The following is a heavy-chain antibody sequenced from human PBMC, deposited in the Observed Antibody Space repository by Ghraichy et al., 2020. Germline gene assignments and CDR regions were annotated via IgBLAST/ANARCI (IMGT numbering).Heavy chain of an antibody. CDR3: ARALDLTDYYYYGMDV. D-gene: IGHD3-9*01. J-gene: IGHJ6*02. V-gene: IGHV1-8*03. CDR1: GYTFTSYD. Sequence: VKVSCKASGYTFTSYDINWVRQATGQGLEWMGWMNPNSGNTGYAQKFQGRVTITRNTSISTAYMELSSLRSEDTAVYYCARALDLTDYYYYGMDVWGQGTTVTVSS. CDR2: MNPNSGNT.